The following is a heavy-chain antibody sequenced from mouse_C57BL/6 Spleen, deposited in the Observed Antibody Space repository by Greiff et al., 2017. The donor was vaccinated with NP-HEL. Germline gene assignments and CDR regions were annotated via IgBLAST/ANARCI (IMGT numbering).Heavy chain of an antibody. V-gene: IGHV1-81*01. D-gene: IGHD2-2*01. CDR1: GYTFTSYG. CDR3: ARAGYDGGADFDY. J-gene: IGHJ2*01. Sequence: LVESGAELARPGASVKLSCKASGYTFTSYGISWVKQRTGQGLEWIGEIYPRSGNTYYNEKFKGKATLTADKSSSTAYMELRSLTSEDSAVYFCARAGYDGGADFDYWGQGTTLTVSS. CDR2: IYPRSGNT.